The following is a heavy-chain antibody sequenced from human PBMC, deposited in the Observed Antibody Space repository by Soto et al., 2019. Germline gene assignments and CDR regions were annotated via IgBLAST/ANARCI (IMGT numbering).Heavy chain of an antibody. CDR1: GRTFSGHW. CDR3: ARARTTVTTRPPPPNYYYCGMDV. J-gene: IGHJ6*02. CDR2: IDTDGSGT. V-gene: IGHV3-74*01. D-gene: IGHD4-4*01. Sequence: GGSLRLSCAASGRTFSGHWMHWVRQAPGEGLEWVSRIDTDGSGTSYADSVKGRFTISRDNAKNTLYLQMNSLRAEDTAVYYCARARTTVTTRPPPPNYYYCGMDVWGQGATVTVS.